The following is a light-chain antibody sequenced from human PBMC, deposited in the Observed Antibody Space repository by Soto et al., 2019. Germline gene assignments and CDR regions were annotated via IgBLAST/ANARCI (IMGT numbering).Light chain of an antibody. CDR2: DVN. V-gene: IGLV2-11*01. CDR3: CSYAGNYRVL. CDR1: SSDVGDYDY. J-gene: IGLJ3*02. Sequence: LTQPRSVSGSPGQSVTISCTGTSSDVGDYDYVSWYQQNPGKAPKLMIYDVNKRPSGVPDRFSGFKSGNTASLSISGLQAEDEAEYYCCSYAGNYRVLFGGGTKVTVL.